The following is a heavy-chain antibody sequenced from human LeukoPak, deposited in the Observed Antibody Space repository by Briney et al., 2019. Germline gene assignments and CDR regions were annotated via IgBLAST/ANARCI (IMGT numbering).Heavy chain of an antibody. CDR1: GFTFSSYA. J-gene: IGHJ6*04. CDR3: ARSGTGEGSNYYYYGVDV. Sequence: GRSLRLSCAASGFTFSSYAMHWVRQAPGKGLEWVAVISYDGSNKYYADSVKGRFTISRDNSKNTLYLQMNSLRAEDTAVYYCARSGTGEGSNYYYYGVDVWGKGTTVTVSS. V-gene: IGHV3-30*04. CDR2: ISYDGSNK. D-gene: IGHD7-27*01.